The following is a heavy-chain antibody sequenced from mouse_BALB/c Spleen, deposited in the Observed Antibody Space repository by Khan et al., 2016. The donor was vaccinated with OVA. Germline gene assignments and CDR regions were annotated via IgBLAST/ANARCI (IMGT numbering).Heavy chain of an antibody. D-gene: IGHD4-1*01. V-gene: IGHV1-5*01. J-gene: IGHJ3*01. CDR1: GYTFTSYW. Sequence: EVQLKESGTVLARPGASVKMSCKASGYTFTSYWMHWVKQRPGQGLEWIGDIYPGNTDTNYNQKFKGKAKLTAVTSTSTAYMELYSLTNEDSAVYYCTRRSWDVAWFAYWGQGTLVTVSA. CDR2: IYPGNTDT. CDR3: TRRSWDVAWFAY.